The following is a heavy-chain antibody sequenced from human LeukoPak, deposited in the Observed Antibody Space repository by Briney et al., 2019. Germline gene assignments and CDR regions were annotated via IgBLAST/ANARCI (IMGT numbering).Heavy chain of an antibody. CDR3: ARRNVVVPAAMARAFDI. Sequence: SETLSLTCTVSGGSISSSNYYWGWIRQPPAKGLEWIGNIYYSGSTYYNPSLKSRVTMSVDMAKNQFSLKLSSVTAADTAVYYCARRNVVVPAAMARAFDIWGQGTMVTVSP. J-gene: IGHJ3*02. D-gene: IGHD2-2*01. CDR2: IYYSGST. V-gene: IGHV4-39*01. CDR1: GGSISSSNYY.